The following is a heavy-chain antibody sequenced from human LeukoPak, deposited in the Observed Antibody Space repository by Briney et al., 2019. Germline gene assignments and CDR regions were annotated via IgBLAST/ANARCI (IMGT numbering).Heavy chain of an antibody. CDR2: IYSGGST. Sequence: PGGSLRLSCAASGFTVSSNYMSWVRQAPGKGLEWVSVIYSGGSTYYADSVKGRFTISRDNSKNTLYLQMNSLRAEDTAVYYCARDYGDYGWYFDLWGRGTLVTVSS. D-gene: IGHD4-17*01. CDR3: ARDYGDYGWYFDL. V-gene: IGHV3-53*01. CDR1: GFTVSSNY. J-gene: IGHJ2*01.